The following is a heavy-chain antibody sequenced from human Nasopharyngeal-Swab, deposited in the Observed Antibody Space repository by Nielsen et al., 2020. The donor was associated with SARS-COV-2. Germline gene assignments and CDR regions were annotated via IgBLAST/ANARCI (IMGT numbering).Heavy chain of an antibody. V-gene: IGHV4-34*01. D-gene: IGHD6-13*01. CDR1: GGSFSGYY. CDR3: ARGRSSSSWNDY. CDR2: INHSGST. Sequence: GSLRLSYAVYGGSFSGYYWSWIRQPPGKGLEWIGEINHSGSTNYNPSLKSRVTISVDTSKNQFSLKLSSVTAADTAVYYCARGRSSSSWNDYWGQGTLVTVSS. J-gene: IGHJ4*02.